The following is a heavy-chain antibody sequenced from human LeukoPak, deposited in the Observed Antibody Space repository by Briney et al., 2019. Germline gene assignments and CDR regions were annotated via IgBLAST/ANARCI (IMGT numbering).Heavy chain of an antibody. D-gene: IGHD3-22*01. J-gene: IGHJ4*02. V-gene: IGHV1-2*02. CDR3: ARVVLDHYYDSSGYLGTLDY. CDR2: INPNSGGT. CDR1: GYTFTGYY. Sequence: ASVKVSCKASGYTFTGYYMHWVRQAPGQGLEWMGWINPNSGGTNYAQKLQGRVTMTTDTSTSIAYMELRSLRSDDTAVYYCARVVLDHYYDSSGYLGTLDYWGQGTLVTVSS.